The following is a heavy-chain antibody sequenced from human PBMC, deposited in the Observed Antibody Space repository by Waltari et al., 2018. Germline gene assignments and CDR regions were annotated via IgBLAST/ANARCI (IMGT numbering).Heavy chain of an antibody. CDR3: AHSAIFGVAPNVFDF. V-gene: IGHV2-5*01. CDR1: GFSLTSNGGG. J-gene: IGHJ3*01. CDR2: IYGNDTL. Sequence: QITLKESGPTLVKPTQTLTLTCTFSGFSLTSNGGGVGWIRQPPGKALEWLAVIYGNDTLRYNPSLKNRLTITDDTSKTRVVLAMTDMDPVDTATYFCAHSAIFGVAPNVFDFWGPGTMVTVSS. D-gene: IGHD3-3*01.